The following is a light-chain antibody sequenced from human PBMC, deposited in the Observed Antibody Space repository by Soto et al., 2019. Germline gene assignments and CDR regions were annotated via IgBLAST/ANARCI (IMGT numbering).Light chain of an antibody. Sequence: EVVLTQSPGTLSLSPGQRPTLSCRASQSVSGSYLAWYQQIPGQAPRLLIYGASSRATGIPDRFSGSGSGTDFTLTISRLEPEDFAVYYCQQYDSSPRLTFGGGTKVEIK. CDR1: QSVSGSY. J-gene: IGKJ4*01. CDR3: QQYDSSPRLT. CDR2: GAS. V-gene: IGKV3-20*01.